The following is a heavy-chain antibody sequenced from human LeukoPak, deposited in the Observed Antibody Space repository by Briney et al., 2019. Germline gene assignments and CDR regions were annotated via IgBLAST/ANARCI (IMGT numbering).Heavy chain of an antibody. CDR1: GGSFSGYY. J-gene: IGHJ5*02. CDR3: ARSGIAVAGTGWFDP. CDR2: INHSGST. D-gene: IGHD6-19*01. V-gene: IGHV4-34*01. Sequence: PSETLSLTCAVYGGSFSGYYWSWIRQPPGKGLEWIGEINHSGSTNYNPSLKSRVIISVDTSKNQFSLKLSSVTAADTAVYYCARSGIAVAGTGWFDPWGQGTLVTVSS.